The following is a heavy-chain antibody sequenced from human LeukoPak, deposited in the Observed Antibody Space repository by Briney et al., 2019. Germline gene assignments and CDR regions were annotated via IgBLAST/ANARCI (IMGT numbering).Heavy chain of an antibody. CDR1: GDSISSSSSY. CDR2: IFYSGST. J-gene: IGHJ4*02. V-gene: IGHV4-39*07. Sequence: SETLSLTCTVSGDSISSSSSYWGWIRQPPGKGLEWIGSIFYSGSTYYNPSLKSRVTISVDRSKNQFSLKLSSVTAADTAVYYCARAKRYGEIDYWGQGTLVTVSS. D-gene: IGHD1-1*01. CDR3: ARAKRYGEIDY.